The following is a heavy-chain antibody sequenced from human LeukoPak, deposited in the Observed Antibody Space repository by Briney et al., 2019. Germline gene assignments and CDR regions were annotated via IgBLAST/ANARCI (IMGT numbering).Heavy chain of an antibody. CDR2: ISYDGSNK. D-gene: IGHD6-6*01. CDR1: GFTFSSYA. J-gene: IGHJ4*02. CDR3: ARIGSSYGDYFDY. Sequence: GRSLRLSCAASGFTFSSYAMHWVRQAPGKGLEWVAVISYDGSNKYYADSVKGRFTISRDNAKNSLYLQVNSLRAEDTALYYCARIGSSYGDYFDYWGQGTLVTVSS. V-gene: IGHV3-30-3*01.